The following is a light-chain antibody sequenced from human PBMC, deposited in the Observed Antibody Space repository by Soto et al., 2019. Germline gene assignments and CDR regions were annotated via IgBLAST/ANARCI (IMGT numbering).Light chain of an antibody. Sequence: DVRMTQYPSTLSGSVGDRVTITCRASQTISSWLAWYQQKPGKAPKLLIYKASTLKSGVPSRFSGSGSGTEFTLTISSLQPDDFATYYCQHYNSYSEAFGQGTKADI. J-gene: IGKJ1*01. V-gene: IGKV1-5*03. CDR3: QHYNSYSEA. CDR1: QTISSW. CDR2: KAS.